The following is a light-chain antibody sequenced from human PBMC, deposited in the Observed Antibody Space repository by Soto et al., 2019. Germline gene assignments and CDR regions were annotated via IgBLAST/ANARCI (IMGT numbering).Light chain of an antibody. J-gene: IGKJ4*01. CDR2: DAS. V-gene: IGKV3-11*01. CDR1: QSVSSY. CDR3: QQPLT. Sequence: EIVLTQSPATLSLSPGERATLSCRASQSVSSYLAWYQQKPGQAPRLLIYDASNKATGIPARFSGSGSGTDFSLTISSLEPKHFAVYYLQQPLTFGGGTKGDIK.